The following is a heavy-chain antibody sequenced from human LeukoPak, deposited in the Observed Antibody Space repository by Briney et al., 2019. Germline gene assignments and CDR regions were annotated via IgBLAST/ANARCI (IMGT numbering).Heavy chain of an antibody. Sequence: GGSLRLSCAASGFTFSSYEMNWVRQAPGKGLEWVSFISNSGRTKYYADSVKGRFTISRDNAKNSLYLQMNILRADDTAVYYCATSSVTTGVDFDCWGQGTLVTVSS. V-gene: IGHV3-48*03. CDR1: GFTFSSYE. CDR3: ATSSVTTGVDFDC. J-gene: IGHJ4*02. D-gene: IGHD4-23*01. CDR2: ISNSGRTK.